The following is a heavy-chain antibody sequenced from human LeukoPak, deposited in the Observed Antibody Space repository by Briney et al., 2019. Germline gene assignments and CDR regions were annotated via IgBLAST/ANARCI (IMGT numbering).Heavy chain of an antibody. V-gene: IGHV4-39*01. CDR3: AKWHGYYFDY. J-gene: IGHJ4*02. CDR2: IYYSGST. D-gene: IGHD5-12*01. Sequence: SETLSLTCTVSGGSISSSSYYWGWIRQPPGKGLEWIGSIYYSGSTYYNPSLKSRVTISVDTSKNQFSLKLSSVTAADTAVYYCAKWHGYYFDYWGQGTLVTVSS. CDR1: GGSISSSSYY.